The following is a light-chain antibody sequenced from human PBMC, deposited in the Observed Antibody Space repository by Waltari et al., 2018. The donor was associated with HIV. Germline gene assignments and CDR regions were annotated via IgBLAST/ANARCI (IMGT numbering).Light chain of an antibody. CDR1: NIGGEF. J-gene: IGLJ2*01. Sequence: SFELTQPLSVSVALGQTARITCGGSNIGGEFGQWYQQKPGQAPILVIYRDNNRPSEIPERFSGSSSGNTATLTISRVQVGDEADYYCQVWDTNTEVAFGGGTKLTVL. CDR2: RDN. CDR3: QVWDTNTEVA. V-gene: IGLV3-9*01.